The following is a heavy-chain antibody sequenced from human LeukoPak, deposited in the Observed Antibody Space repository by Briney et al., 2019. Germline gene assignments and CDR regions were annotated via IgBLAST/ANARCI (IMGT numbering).Heavy chain of an antibody. CDR1: GYTFTGYY. D-gene: IGHD3-10*01. J-gene: IGHJ4*02. V-gene: IGHV1-2*06. CDR3: ARAPEVSYADY. CDR2: INPNSGDT. Sequence: ASVKVSCKASGYTFTGYYMYWVRQAPGQGLEWMGRINPNSGDTNYAQKFQGRVTMTRDTSISTAYMELCRLRSDDTAVYYCARAPEVSYADYWGQGTLVTVSS.